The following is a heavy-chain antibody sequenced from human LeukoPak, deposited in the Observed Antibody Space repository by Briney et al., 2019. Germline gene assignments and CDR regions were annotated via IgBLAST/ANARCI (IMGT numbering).Heavy chain of an antibody. V-gene: IGHV3-53*01. CDR3: ARGDGYNFFDY. J-gene: IGHJ4*02. D-gene: IGHD5-24*01. Sequence: GGSLRLSCAASGFTFSTYSMIWVRQPPGKGLEWVSVFYVGGATYYADSVKGRFTISRDNSENTLYLQMKSLRAEDTAVYYCARGDGYNFFDYWGQGTLVTVSS. CDR2: FYVGGAT. CDR1: GFTFSTYS.